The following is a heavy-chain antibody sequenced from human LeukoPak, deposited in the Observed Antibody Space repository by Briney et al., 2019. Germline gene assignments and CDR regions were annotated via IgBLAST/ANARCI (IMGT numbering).Heavy chain of an antibody. J-gene: IGHJ6*02. CDR1: GFTVSSNY. Sequence: HPGGSLRLSCAASGFTVSSNYMSWVRQAPGKGLEWVSVIYSGGSTYYADPVKGRFTISRDNSKNTLYLQMNSLRAEDTAVYYCARGGGAYYYGMDVWGQGTTVTVSS. CDR3: ARGGGAYYYGMDV. V-gene: IGHV3-53*01. CDR2: IYSGGST. D-gene: IGHD1-26*01.